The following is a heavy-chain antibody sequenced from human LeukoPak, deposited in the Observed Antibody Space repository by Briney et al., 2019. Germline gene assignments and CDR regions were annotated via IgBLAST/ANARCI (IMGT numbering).Heavy chain of an antibody. D-gene: IGHD3-10*01. CDR2: VYRNGGST. J-gene: IGHJ4*02. Sequence: GGSLRLSCADSGFTFDDYGMSGVRQAPGRGLEWVSGVYRNGGSTGYAHSVKGRLTTSRDNATNSLYLQMNSLTAEDTALCDCARGGWFGELLLDYWGQGTLVTVSS. CDR1: GFTFDDYG. CDR3: ARGGWFGELLLDY. V-gene: IGHV3-20*01.